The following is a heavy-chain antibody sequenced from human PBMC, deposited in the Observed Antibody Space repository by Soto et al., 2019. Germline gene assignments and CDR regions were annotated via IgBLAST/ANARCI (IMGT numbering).Heavy chain of an antibody. CDR1: GGSFSGYY. V-gene: IGHV4-34*01. CDR2: INHSGST. Sequence: QVQLQQWGAGLLKPSETLSLTCAVYGGSFSGYYWSWIRQPPGKGLEWIGEINHSGSTNYNPSLKRRVTISVDTSKNQFSLKLSSVTAADTAVYYCASTIVATSIRYYYMDVWGKGTTVTVSS. J-gene: IGHJ6*03. CDR3: ASTIVATSIRYYYMDV. D-gene: IGHD5-12*01.